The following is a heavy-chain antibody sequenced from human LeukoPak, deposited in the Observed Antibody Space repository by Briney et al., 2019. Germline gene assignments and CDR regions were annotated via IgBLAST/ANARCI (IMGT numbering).Heavy chain of an antibody. D-gene: IGHD5-24*01. CDR3: ARGLQRYDAFDI. Sequence: SETLSLTCTVSGGSISSYYWSWIRQHPGKGLEWIGYIYYSGSTYYNPSLKSRVTISVDTSKNQFSLKLSSVTAADTAVYYCARGLQRYDAFDIWGQGTMVTVSS. J-gene: IGHJ3*02. CDR2: IYYSGST. CDR1: GGSISSYY. V-gene: IGHV4-59*06.